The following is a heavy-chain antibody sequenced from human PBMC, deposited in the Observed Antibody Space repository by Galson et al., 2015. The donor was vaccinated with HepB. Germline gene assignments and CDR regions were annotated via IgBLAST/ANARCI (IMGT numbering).Heavy chain of an antibody. CDR1: GFTFSDYY. D-gene: IGHD5-24*01. CDR3: ARGRSDGYNTLLDY. Sequence: SLRLSCAASGFTFSDYYMSWIRQAPGKGLEWVSYISSSSYTNYADSVKGRFTISRDNAKNSLYLQMNSLRAEDTAVYYCARGRSDGYNTLLDYWGQGTLVTVSS. J-gene: IGHJ4*02. CDR2: ISSSSYT. V-gene: IGHV3-11*06.